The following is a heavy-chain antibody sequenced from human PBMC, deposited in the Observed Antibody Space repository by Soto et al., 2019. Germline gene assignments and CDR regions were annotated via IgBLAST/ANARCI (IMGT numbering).Heavy chain of an antibody. CDR3: ARGGFDYGPGRMDV. D-gene: IGHD3-10*01. CDR2: TKSDGSGT. V-gene: IGHV3-74*01. J-gene: IGHJ6*03. CDR1: GFTSSNYW. Sequence: EVQLLESGGGILQPGGYLTLYCTASGFTSSNYWMHWVRQAPGKRLVWVSRTKSDGSGTSYTDSVQGRFTISRDNAYNTLDLQMSHLRAGDAAVYYCARGGFDYGPGRMDVWGKGPTVIVSS.